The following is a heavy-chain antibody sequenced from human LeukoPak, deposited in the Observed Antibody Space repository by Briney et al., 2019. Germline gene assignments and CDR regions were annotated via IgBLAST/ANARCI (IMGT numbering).Heavy chain of an antibody. J-gene: IGHJ4*02. Sequence: PSETLSLTCTVSGGPISTSNYYWGRIRQPPGKGLEWLGSIYYSGSTYYNPSLKSRVTISVDTSKNQFSLKLSSVTAADTAVYYCARVSGSSGKSFDYWGQGTLVTVSS. V-gene: IGHV4-39*07. CDR3: ARVSGSSGKSFDY. CDR2: IYYSGST. CDR1: GGPISTSNYY. D-gene: IGHD3-22*01.